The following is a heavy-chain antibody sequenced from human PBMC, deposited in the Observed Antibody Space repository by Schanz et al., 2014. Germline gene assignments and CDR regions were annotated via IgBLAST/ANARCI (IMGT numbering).Heavy chain of an antibody. CDR2: ISTSGTYM. CDR1: GFAFSSFA. Sequence: VQLVESGGGLVKPGGSLRLSCVASGFAFSSFAMTWVRQAPGRGLEWVSSISTSGTYMYIADSLKGRLTISRDDAKKSMYLQMNNLRAEDTAVYYCAKDAENTAMITDYFDYWGQGTLVTVSS. D-gene: IGHD5-18*01. V-gene: IGHV3-21*01. CDR3: AKDAENTAMITDYFDY. J-gene: IGHJ4*02.